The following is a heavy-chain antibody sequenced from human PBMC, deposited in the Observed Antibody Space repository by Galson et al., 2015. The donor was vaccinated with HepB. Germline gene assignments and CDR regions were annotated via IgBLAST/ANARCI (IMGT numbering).Heavy chain of an antibody. CDR3: ARVMVRGTYCMDV. Sequence: QSGAEVKKPGESLKISCKGSRDSFTGYWIGWVRQMPGKGLEWMGIIYPGDSDTKYSPTFQGHVTISADKSTSTAYLQWSSLKASDTAMYYCARVMVRGTYCMDVWGQGTTVTVTS. CDR2: IYPGDSDT. CDR1: RDSFTGYW. V-gene: IGHV5-51*01. D-gene: IGHD3-10*01. J-gene: IGHJ6*02.